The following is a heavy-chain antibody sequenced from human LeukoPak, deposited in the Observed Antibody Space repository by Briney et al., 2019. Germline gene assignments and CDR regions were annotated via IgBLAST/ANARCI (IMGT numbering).Heavy chain of an antibody. J-gene: IGHJ4*02. D-gene: IGHD3-22*01. V-gene: IGHV3-11*01. CDR3: ARDHTYYYDSSGYYDDY. CDR2: IRSSGTAI. Sequence: PGGSLRLSCAASGFTFSDYHMSWIRQAPRKGLECISYIRSSGTAIYYADSVKGRFTISRDNAKDSLYLQMNSLRAEDTAVYYCARDHTYYYDSSGYYDDYWGQGTLVTVSS. CDR1: GFTFSDYH.